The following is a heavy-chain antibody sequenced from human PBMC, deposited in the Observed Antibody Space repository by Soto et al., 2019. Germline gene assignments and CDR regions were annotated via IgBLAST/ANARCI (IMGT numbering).Heavy chain of an antibody. D-gene: IGHD4-17*01. CDR3: ARHEPLHGDYYY. J-gene: IGHJ4*02. CDR1: GGSIGRYY. Sequence: SETLSLSCTVSGGSIGRYYWSWIRQPPGKGLEWIGYSYYSGSTNYNPSLKSRVTISVDTSKNQFSLKLSSMTAADTAVYYCARHEPLHGDYYYWGRGTLVTVSS. V-gene: IGHV4-59*08. CDR2: SYYSGST.